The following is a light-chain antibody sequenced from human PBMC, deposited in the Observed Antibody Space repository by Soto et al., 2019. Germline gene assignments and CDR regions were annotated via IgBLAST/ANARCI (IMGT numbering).Light chain of an antibody. CDR3: SSYAGNNNCV. J-gene: IGLJ1*01. CDR2: EVT. CDR1: SSDIGDYNY. Sequence: QSALTQPPSASGSPGQSVTFSCTGTSSDIGDYNYVSWYQQHPGKAPKLMIYEVTKRPSGVPDRFSGSKSGNTASLTVSGLQADDEADYYCSSYAGNNNCVFGTGTKV. V-gene: IGLV2-8*01.